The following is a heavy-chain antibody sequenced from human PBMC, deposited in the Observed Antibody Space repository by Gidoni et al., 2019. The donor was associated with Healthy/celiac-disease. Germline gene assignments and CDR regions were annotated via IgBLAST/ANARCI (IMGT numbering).Heavy chain of an antibody. Sequence: QVQLVESGGGLVKPGGSLRLSCAASGFIFSDYYMSWIRQAPGKGLEWVSYISTSGSIIYYADSVKGRFTISRDDAKNSLYLQMNSLRAEDTAVYYWARVRRHSGSYFGLFDYWGQGTLVTVSS. CDR2: ISTSGSII. CDR3: ARVRRHSGSYFGLFDY. CDR1: GFIFSDYY. V-gene: IGHV3-11*01. D-gene: IGHD1-26*01. J-gene: IGHJ4*02.